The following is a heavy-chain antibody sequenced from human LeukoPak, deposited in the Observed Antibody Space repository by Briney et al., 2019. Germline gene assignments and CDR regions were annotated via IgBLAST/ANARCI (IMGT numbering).Heavy chain of an antibody. Sequence: PSETLSLTCTVSGGLITEYHWTWIRQSPGKGLEWIGYVYHNGNTDYNPSLKSRVTISLDASKNQFSLRLRSVTAADTAVYYCAGGKQHLPSKNWFAPGGQGPLVTVSS. CDR3: AGGKQHLPSKNWFAP. CDR2: VYHNGNT. J-gene: IGHJ5*02. V-gene: IGHV4-59*01. CDR1: GGLITEYH. D-gene: IGHD6-13*01.